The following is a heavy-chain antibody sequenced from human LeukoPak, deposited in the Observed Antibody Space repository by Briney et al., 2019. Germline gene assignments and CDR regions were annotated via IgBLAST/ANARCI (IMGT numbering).Heavy chain of an antibody. Sequence: GGSLRLSCAASGFTFSSYGMHWVRQAPGKGLEWVAAIWYDGSNKYYADSVKGRFTISRDNSKNMLYLQMNSLRAEDTAVYYCARDRGDFWSDYYGFDPWDQGTLVTVSS. J-gene: IGHJ5*02. D-gene: IGHD3-3*01. CDR2: IWYDGSNK. CDR1: GFTFSSYG. V-gene: IGHV3-33*01. CDR3: ARDRGDFWSDYYGFDP.